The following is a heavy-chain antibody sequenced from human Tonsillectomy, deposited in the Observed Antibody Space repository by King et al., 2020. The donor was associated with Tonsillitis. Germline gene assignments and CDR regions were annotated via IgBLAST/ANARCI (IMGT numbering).Heavy chain of an antibody. CDR2: INPNSGGT. Sequence: QLVQSGAEVKKPGASVKVSCKASGYTFTGYYMHWVRQAPGQGLEWMGWINPNSGGTKYAQKFQGRVTMTRDTSISTAYMELSRLGFDDTAGYYCARGGEMATMRYYYGLDVWGQGTTVTVSS. CDR3: ARGGEMATMRYYYGLDV. D-gene: IGHD5-12*01. J-gene: IGHJ6*02. CDR1: GYTFTGYY. V-gene: IGHV1-2*02.